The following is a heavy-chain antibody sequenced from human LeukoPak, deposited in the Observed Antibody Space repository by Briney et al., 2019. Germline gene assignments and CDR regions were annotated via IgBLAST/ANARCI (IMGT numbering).Heavy chain of an antibody. CDR2: INPNSGGT. J-gene: IGHJ5*02. V-gene: IGHV1-2*02. CDR3: ARDPSGSYSNWFDP. CDR1: GYTFTGYY. Sequence: ASVKVSCKVSGYTFTGYYMHWVRQAPGQGLEWMGWINPNSGGTNYAQKFQGRVTMTRDTSISTAYMELSRLRSDDTAVYYRARDPSGSYSNWFDPWGQGTLVTVSS. D-gene: IGHD1-26*01.